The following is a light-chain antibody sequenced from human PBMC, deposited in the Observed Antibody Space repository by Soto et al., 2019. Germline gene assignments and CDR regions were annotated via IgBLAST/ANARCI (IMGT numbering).Light chain of an antibody. J-gene: IGKJ3*01. CDR1: QSVGNK. Sequence: EIFMTHSPATLSVSRGGGATRSCRASQSVGNKVAWYQQKPGQPPSLLIYDTSTSAAAVPARFIGSGSGTAFTLTITRLQSEDFAVYYCQQYYSWPLFGPGTKVDIK. CDR2: DTS. CDR3: QQYYSWPL. V-gene: IGKV3-15*01.